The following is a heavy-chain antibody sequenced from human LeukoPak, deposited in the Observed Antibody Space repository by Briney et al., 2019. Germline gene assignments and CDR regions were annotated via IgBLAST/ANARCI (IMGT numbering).Heavy chain of an antibody. CDR3: AGSIAAAGFDP. CDR2: MNPNSGNT. D-gene: IGHD6-13*01. Sequence: GASVKVSCKXSGYTFTSYDINWVRQATGQGLEWMGWMNPNSGNTGYSQKFQGRVTMTRNTSISTAYMELSSLRSEDTAVHYCAGSIAAAGFDPWGQGTLVTVSS. CDR1: GYTFTSYD. J-gene: IGHJ5*02. V-gene: IGHV1-8*01.